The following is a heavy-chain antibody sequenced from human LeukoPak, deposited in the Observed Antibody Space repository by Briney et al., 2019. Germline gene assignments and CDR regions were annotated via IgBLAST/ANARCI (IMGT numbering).Heavy chain of an antibody. CDR3: ARGSQDRYDRPFDY. Sequence: ASVKVSCKASGYTFTDYYMHWVRQAPGQGLEWMGWINPNSGGTNYAQKFQGRVTMTRDTSISTAYMELSRLISDDTAVYYCARGSQDRYDRPFDYWGQGTLVTVSS. V-gene: IGHV1-2*02. CDR1: GYTFTDYY. CDR2: INPNSGGT. J-gene: IGHJ4*02. D-gene: IGHD3-22*01.